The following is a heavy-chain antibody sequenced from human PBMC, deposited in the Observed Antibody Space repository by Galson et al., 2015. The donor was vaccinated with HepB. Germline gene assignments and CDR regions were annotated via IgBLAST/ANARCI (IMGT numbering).Heavy chain of an antibody. CDR1: GFTFNNAW. V-gene: IGHV3-15*01. Sequence: SLRLSCAASGFTFNNAWMSWVRQTPGKGLEWIGRIKSASNDGTTDYAAPVKGRFIISRDDSKNTLYLHMNSLKTEDTGVYYCTTGLGPVRYYDSSTGSFKTEDWYFDLWGRGTLVTVSS. J-gene: IGHJ2*01. D-gene: IGHD3-9*01. CDR2: IKSASNDGTT. CDR3: TTGLGPVRYYDSSTGSFKTEDWYFDL.